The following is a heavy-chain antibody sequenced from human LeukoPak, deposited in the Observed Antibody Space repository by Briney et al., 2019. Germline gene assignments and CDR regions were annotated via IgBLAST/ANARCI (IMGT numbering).Heavy chain of an antibody. CDR3: ARHRSGSYFEGHYYYYMDV. Sequence: GESLKISCKGSGYSFTSYWIGWVRQMPGKGLEWMGIIYPGDSDTRYSPSFQGQVTISADKSISTAYLQWSSLKASDTAMYYCARHRSGSYFEGHYYYYMDVWGKGTTVTVFS. D-gene: IGHD1-26*01. V-gene: IGHV5-51*01. CDR2: IYPGDSDT. J-gene: IGHJ6*03. CDR1: GYSFTSYW.